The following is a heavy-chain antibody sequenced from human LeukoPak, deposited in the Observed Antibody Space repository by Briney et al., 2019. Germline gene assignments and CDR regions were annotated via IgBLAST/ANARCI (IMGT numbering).Heavy chain of an antibody. CDR2: IYPGDSET. CDR1: GHSFTSNW. CDR3: ARRITVTDDAFDI. J-gene: IGHJ3*02. Sequence: GESLQISCKGSGHSFTSNWIAWVRQMPGKGLEWMGIIYPGDSETRYSPSLQSQVTISADKSISTAYLQWSSLKASDTAMYYCARRITVTDDAFDIWGQGTMVTVSS. D-gene: IGHD4-17*01. V-gene: IGHV5-51*01.